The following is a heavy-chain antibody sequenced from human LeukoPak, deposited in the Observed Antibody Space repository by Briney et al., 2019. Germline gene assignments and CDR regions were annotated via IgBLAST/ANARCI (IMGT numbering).Heavy chain of an antibody. D-gene: IGHD3-3*02. Sequence: SETLSLTCTVSSGSISSSSYYWGWIRQPPGKGLEWIGSMCYSGNTYYNPSLKSRVPMSVETSKNQFSLKLSSVTAADPAVYYCARHPFSRGSFDCWGQGTLVTVSS. CDR1: SGSISSSSYY. J-gene: IGHJ4*02. CDR2: MCYSGNT. CDR3: ARHPFSRGSFDC. V-gene: IGHV4-39*01.